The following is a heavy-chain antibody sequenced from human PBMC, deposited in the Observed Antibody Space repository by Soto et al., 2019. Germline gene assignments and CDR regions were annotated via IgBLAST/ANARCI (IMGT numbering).Heavy chain of an antibody. Sequence: GGSLRLSCAASGFTFSSYSMNWVRQAPGKGLEWVSSISSSSSYIYYADSVKGRLTISRDNAKNSLYLQMNSLRAEDTAVYYCARAEDIVVVPAAAFDIWGQGTMVTVSS. CDR2: ISSSSSYI. V-gene: IGHV3-21*01. CDR3: ARAEDIVVVPAAAFDI. J-gene: IGHJ3*02. D-gene: IGHD2-2*01. CDR1: GFTFSSYS.